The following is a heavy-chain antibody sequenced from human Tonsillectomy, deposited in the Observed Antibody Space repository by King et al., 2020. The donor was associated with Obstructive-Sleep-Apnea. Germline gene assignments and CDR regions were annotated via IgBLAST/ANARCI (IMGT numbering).Heavy chain of an antibody. CDR2: ISYDGSNK. CDR3: AKGNYDFWSGYYNLGYYYGMDV. D-gene: IGHD3-3*01. Sequence: VQLVESGGGVVQPGRSLRLSCAASGFTFSSYGMHWVRQAPGKGLEWVAVISYDGSNKYYADSVKGRFTISRDNSKNTLYLQMNSLRAEDTAVYYCAKGNYDFWSGYYNLGYYYGMDVWGQGTTVTVSS. V-gene: IGHV3-30*18. J-gene: IGHJ6*02. CDR1: GFTFSSYG.